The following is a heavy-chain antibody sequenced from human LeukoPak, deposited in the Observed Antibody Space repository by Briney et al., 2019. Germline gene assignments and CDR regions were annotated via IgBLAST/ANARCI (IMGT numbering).Heavy chain of an antibody. CDR2: MYPNTGNT. V-gene: IGHV1-8*02. CDR3: ARSGSRYYDILTGYYKVNAFDY. CDR1: GYTLTGYY. Sequence: ASVKVSCKASGYTLTGYYMHWVRQATGQGLEWMRWMYPNTGNTGYAQKFQGRVTMTRNTSISTAYMELSSLRSEDTAVYYCARSGSRYYDILTGYYKVNAFDYWGQGTLVTVSS. J-gene: IGHJ4*02. D-gene: IGHD3-9*01.